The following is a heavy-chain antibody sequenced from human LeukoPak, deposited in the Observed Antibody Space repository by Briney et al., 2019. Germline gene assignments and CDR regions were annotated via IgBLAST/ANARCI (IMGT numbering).Heavy chain of an antibody. CDR2: IIPIFGTA. CDR1: VGTFSSYA. D-gene: IGHD3-22*01. J-gene: IGHJ4*02. CDR3: ARGRDSSGYYPLFDY. Sequence: ASVKVSCKASVGTFSSYAISWVRQAPAQGLEWLGMIIPIFGTANYAQKFQSRVTITADKSTSTVYMELSSLRPEDTAVYYCARGRDSSGYYPLFDYWGQGTLVTVSS. V-gene: IGHV1-69*06.